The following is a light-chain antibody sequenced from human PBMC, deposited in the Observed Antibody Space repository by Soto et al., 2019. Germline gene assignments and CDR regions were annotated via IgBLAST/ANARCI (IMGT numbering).Light chain of an antibody. J-gene: IGKJ5*01. CDR3: QQYDNLPT. CDR2: DAS. CDR1: QSISSY. V-gene: IGKV1-33*01. Sequence: INMTQSSSSMSESVGTSVTVTCRASQSISSYLNWYQQKPGKAPKVLIYDASNLETGVPSRFSGSGSGTDLTFTISSLKPEDIATDYCQQYDNLPTFGQGTRLEI.